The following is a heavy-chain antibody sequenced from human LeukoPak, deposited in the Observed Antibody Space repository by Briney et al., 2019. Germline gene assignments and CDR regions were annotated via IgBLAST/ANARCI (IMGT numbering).Heavy chain of an antibody. CDR3: ANSIPWDYDSSGKAGSYAFDI. D-gene: IGHD3-22*01. CDR1: GFTFSSYA. J-gene: IGHJ3*02. Sequence: GGSLRLSCAASGFTFSSYAMSWVRQAPGKGLEWVSAISGSGGSTYYADSVKGRFTISRDNSKNTLYLQMSSVRAEDTAVYYCANSIPWDYDSSGKAGSYAFDIWGQGTMVTVSS. V-gene: IGHV3-23*01. CDR2: ISGSGGST.